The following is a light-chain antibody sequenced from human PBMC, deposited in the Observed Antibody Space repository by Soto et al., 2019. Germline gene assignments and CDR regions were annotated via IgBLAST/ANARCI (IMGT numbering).Light chain of an antibody. CDR1: SGDVGAYAY. CDR3: SSYTSSSTLVL. J-gene: IGLJ2*01. Sequence: QSVLTQPASVSGSPGQSITISCTGTSGDVGAYAYVSWYQQHPGKAPKLMIYGVNNRPSGVSNRFSGSKSGNTASLTISGLQAEDEAEYYCSSYTSSSTLVLFGGGTKVTVL. V-gene: IGLV2-14*01. CDR2: GVN.